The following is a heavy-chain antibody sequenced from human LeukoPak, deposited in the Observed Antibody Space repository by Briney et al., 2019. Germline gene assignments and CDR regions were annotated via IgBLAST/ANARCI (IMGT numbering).Heavy chain of an antibody. CDR3: ARRKYGADYNGMDV. CDR1: GYTFSSYG. Sequence: ASVKVSCKASGYTFSSYGINWVRLARGRGPEYMASINPQKTNTNYAQKFQGRVTVTADTSTSTAYMEVRSLRSDDTAIYYCARRKYGADYNGMDVWGQGTTVTVSS. D-gene: IGHD4/OR15-4a*01. CDR2: INPQKTNT. V-gene: IGHV1-18*01. J-gene: IGHJ6*02.